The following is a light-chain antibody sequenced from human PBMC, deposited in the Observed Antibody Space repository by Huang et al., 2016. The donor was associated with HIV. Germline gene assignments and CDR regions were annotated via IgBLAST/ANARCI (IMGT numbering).Light chain of an antibody. V-gene: IGKV3-15*01. CDR1: QSVSSN. Sequence: EIVMTQSPATLSVSLGERATVSCRASQSVSSNLAWYQQRPGQAPRLLIYGASTRATGSPARFSGSGSGTEFTLTISSLQSEDFAVYYCQQYNNRPPWTFGQGTKVEIK. CDR2: GAS. CDR3: QQYNNRPPWT. J-gene: IGKJ1*01.